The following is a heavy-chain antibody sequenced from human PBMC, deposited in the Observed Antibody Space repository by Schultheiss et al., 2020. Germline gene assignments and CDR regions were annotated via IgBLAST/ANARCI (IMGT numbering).Heavy chain of an antibody. CDR1: GFTFDDYA. CDR2: ISWNSGSI. D-gene: IGHD6-6*01. Sequence: GGSLRLSCAASGFTFDDYAMHWVRQAPGKGLEWVSGISWNSGSIGYADSVKGRFTISRDNSKNTLYLQMTSLRAEDTAVYYCARGGEQLVNYWGQGTLVTVSS. V-gene: IGHV3-9*01. CDR3: ARGGEQLVNY. J-gene: IGHJ4*02.